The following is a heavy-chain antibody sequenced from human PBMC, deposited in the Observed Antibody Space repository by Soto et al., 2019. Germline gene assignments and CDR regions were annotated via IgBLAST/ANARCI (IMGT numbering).Heavy chain of an antibody. CDR1: GFTFSSYG. Sequence: VQLVESGGGLVQPGGSLRLSCAASGFTFSSYGMNWVRQAPGKGLEWVAVISYDGSKKYYADSVKGRFTISRDNSKNTLYLQMNSLRAEDTAVYYCAKDLVGDWGQGTLVTVSS. CDR2: ISYDGSKK. CDR3: AKDLVGD. D-gene: IGHD6-6*01. V-gene: IGHV3-30*18. J-gene: IGHJ4*02.